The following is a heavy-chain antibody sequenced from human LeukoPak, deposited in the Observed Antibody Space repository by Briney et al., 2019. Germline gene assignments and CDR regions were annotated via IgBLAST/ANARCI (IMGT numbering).Heavy chain of an antibody. V-gene: IGHV3-23*01. D-gene: IGHD5-12*01. J-gene: IGHJ5*02. Sequence: PGGSLRLSCAASGFSFSTYAMTWVRQAPGKGLEWVSGISGSGGTTYYADSVRGRFTVSRDNSKNTLYLQMNSLRAEDTAVYYCARDFIGDGYNYDWFDPWGQGTLVTVSS. CDR1: GFSFSTYA. CDR3: ARDFIGDGYNYDWFDP. CDR2: ISGSGGTT.